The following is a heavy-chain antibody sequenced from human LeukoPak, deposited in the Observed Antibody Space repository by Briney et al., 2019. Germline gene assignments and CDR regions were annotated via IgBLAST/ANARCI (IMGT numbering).Heavy chain of an antibody. V-gene: IGHV1-18*01. CDR1: GYTFTIYG. CDR2: ISAYNGNT. CDR3: ARDPPRIVVSGSGDY. D-gene: IGHD6-19*01. J-gene: IGHJ4*02. Sequence: ASVKVSCKASGYTFTIYGISWVRQAPGQGLEWMGWISAYNGNTNYAQKLQGRVTMTTDTSTSTAYMELRSLRSDDTAVYYCARDPPRIVVSGSGDYWGQGTLVTVSS.